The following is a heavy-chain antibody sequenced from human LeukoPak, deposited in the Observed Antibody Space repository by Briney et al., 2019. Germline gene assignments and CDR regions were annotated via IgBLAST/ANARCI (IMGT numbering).Heavy chain of an antibody. Sequence: PGGSLRLSCAASGFTFSSYGMHWVRQAPGKGLEWVAVISYDGSNKYYADSVKGRFTISRDNSKNTLYLQMNSLRAEDTAMYYCAKDSGGVLLLDYWGQGTLVTVSS. CDR2: ISYDGSNK. D-gene: IGHD3-16*01. V-gene: IGHV3-30*18. CDR1: GFTFSSYG. CDR3: AKDSGGVLLLDY. J-gene: IGHJ4*02.